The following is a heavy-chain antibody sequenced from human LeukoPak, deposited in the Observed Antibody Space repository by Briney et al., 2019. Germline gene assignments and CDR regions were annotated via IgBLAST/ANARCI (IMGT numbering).Heavy chain of an antibody. D-gene: IGHD5-12*01. Sequence: SETLSLTCTVSGDAISPSYWTWIRQPPGKGREWIGHVSHSGTTNYNPSLNSRVIISVDTSKNQVPLRLMSVTAADTAVYYCARAPVATVGYGMDVWGQATTVTVSS. CDR3: ARAPVATVGYGMDV. CDR2: VSHSGTT. V-gene: IGHV4-59*12. CDR1: GDAISPSY. J-gene: IGHJ6*02.